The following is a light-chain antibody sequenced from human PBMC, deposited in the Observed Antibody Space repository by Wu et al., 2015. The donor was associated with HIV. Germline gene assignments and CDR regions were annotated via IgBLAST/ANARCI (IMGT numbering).Light chain of an antibody. V-gene: IGKV3-20*01. CDR1: QSVTSSS. CDR2: AAS. Sequence: DIVLTQSPGTLSLSPGERATLSCRASQSVTSSSLAWYQQKPGQAPRLLIYAASNRATGIPDRFSGSGSGTDFTLTISRLEPEDFAVYYCQQYGSSPLTFGGGTKVEIK. CDR3: QQYGSSPLT. J-gene: IGKJ4*01.